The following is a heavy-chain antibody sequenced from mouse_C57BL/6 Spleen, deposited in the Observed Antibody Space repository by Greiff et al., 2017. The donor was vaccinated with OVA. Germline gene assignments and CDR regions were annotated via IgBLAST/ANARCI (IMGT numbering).Heavy chain of an antibody. CDR1: GYTFTDYE. CDR3: TRYVYAMDY. J-gene: IGHJ4*01. Sequence: LQQSGAELVRPGASVTLSCKASGYTFTDYEMHWVKQTPVHGLEWIGAIDPETGGTAYNQKFKGKAILTADKSSSTAYMELRSLTSEDSAVYYCTRYVYAMDYWGQGTSVTVSS. V-gene: IGHV1-15*01. CDR2: IDPETGGT.